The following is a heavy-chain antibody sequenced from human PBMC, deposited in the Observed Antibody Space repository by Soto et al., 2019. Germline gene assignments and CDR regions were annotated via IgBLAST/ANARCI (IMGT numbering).Heavy chain of an antibody. CDR1: GLSVSSND. V-gene: IGHV3-66*01. J-gene: IGHJ4*02. CDR2: IYSADNT. Sequence: GGSLRLSCAAYGLSVSSNDMSWVRQAPGRGLECVSIIYSADNTFYVDSVKGRFIISRDNSKNTLYLQMNSLRAEDTAVYYCAKVLVVVTGPFDYWGQGTLVTAPQ. CDR3: AKVLVVVTGPFDY. D-gene: IGHD2-21*02.